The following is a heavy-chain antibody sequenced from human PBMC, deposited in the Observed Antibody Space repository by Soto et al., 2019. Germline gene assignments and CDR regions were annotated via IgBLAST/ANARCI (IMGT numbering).Heavy chain of an antibody. J-gene: IGHJ5*02. Sequence: QVQLQQWGAGLLKPSETLSLTCAVYGGSFSGYYWSWIRQPPGKGLEWIGEINHSGSTNYNPSLKSRVTISVDTSKNQFSLKLSSVTAADTAVYYCARGVNYDFWSGYPSNWFDPWGQGTLVTVSS. CDR1: GGSFSGYY. CDR3: ARGVNYDFWSGYPSNWFDP. V-gene: IGHV4-34*01. D-gene: IGHD3-3*01. CDR2: INHSGST.